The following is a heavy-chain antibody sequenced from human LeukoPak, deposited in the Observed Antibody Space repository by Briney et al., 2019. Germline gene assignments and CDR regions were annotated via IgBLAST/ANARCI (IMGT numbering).Heavy chain of an antibody. CDR2: INTNTGNP. D-gene: IGHD3-22*01. Sequence: GASVKVSCKASGYTFTSYAMNWVRQAPGQGLEWMGLINTNTGNPTYAQGFTGRFVFSLDTSVSTAYLQISSLKAEDTAVYYCAREGMEIYYYDSSGYYFDYWGQGTLVTVSS. J-gene: IGHJ4*02. V-gene: IGHV7-4-1*02. CDR3: AREGMEIYYYDSSGYYFDY. CDR1: GYTFTSYA.